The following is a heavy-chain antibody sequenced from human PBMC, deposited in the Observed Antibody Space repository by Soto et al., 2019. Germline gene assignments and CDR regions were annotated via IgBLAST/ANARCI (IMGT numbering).Heavy chain of an antibody. CDR3: ARGGVSTRTFDY. Sequence: GESLKISCKGSGYNFAGYWIAWVRQMPGKGLELMGIIYPSDSDTRYRPSFQGQVTISADKSISSAYLQWSSLRASDTAMYYCARGGVSTRTFDYWGQGTPVTVAS. CDR1: GYNFAGYW. J-gene: IGHJ4*02. CDR2: IYPSDSDT. D-gene: IGHD3-3*01. V-gene: IGHV5-51*01.